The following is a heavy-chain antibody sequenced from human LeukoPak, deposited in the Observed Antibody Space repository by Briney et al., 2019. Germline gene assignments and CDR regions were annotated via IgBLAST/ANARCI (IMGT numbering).Heavy chain of an antibody. D-gene: IGHD6-6*01. V-gene: IGHV3-30*03. J-gene: IGHJ6*02. Sequence: PGGSLRLSCAASGFTFSSYGMHWVRQAPGKGLEWVAVISYDGSNKYYADSVKGRSTISRDNSKNTLYLQMNSLRAEDTAVYYCSSVEEGYYYYGMDVWGQGTTVTVSS. CDR2: ISYDGSNK. CDR3: SSVEEGYYYYGMDV. CDR1: GFTFSSYG.